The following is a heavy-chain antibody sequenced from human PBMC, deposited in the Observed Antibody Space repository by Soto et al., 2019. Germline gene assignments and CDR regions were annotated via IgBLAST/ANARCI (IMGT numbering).Heavy chain of an antibody. CDR2: IRSKAYGGTT. V-gene: IGHV3-49*05. CDR1: GFTFGDYA. D-gene: IGHD3-10*01. CDR3: TRDYGSGSNHWFDP. J-gene: IGHJ5*02. Sequence: EVQLVESGGGLVKPGRSLRLSCTASGFTFGDYAMSWFRQAPGKGLEWVGFIRSKAYGGTTEYAASVKGRFTISRDDSKSIAYLQMNSLKTEDTAVYYCTRDYGSGSNHWFDPWGQGTLVTVSS.